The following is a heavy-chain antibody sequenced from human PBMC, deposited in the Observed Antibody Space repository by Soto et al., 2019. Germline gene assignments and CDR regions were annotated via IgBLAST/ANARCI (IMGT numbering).Heavy chain of an antibody. CDR2: IFYSGST. V-gene: IGHV4-38-2*01. Sequence: PSETLSLTCAVSGYSISSGYYWGWLRQPPGKGLEWIGYIFYSGSTDYNPSLKSRVNISVDTSKNQFSLKLSSVTAADTAVYYCASTEDFFDYWGQGTLVTVSS. CDR3: ASTEDFFDY. CDR1: GYSISSGYY. J-gene: IGHJ4*02.